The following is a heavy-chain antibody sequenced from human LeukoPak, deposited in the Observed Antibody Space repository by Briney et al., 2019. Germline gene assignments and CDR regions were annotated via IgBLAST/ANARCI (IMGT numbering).Heavy chain of an antibody. V-gene: IGHV3-21*01. CDR3: ARRGFWSGIDY. CDR1: GFTFSSYS. CDR2: ISSSSSYI. J-gene: IGHJ4*02. D-gene: IGHD3-3*01. Sequence: GGSLRLSCAASGFTFSSYSMNWVRQAPGKGLEWVSSISSSSSYIYYADSVKGRFTISRDNAKNSLYLQTNSLRAEDTAVYYCARRGFWSGIDYWGQGTLVTVSS.